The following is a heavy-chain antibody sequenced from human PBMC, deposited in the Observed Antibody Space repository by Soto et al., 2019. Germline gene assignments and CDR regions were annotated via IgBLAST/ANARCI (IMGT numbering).Heavy chain of an antibody. CDR1: GFTVSSNY. V-gene: IGHV3-53*04. CDR2: IYSGGST. J-gene: IGHJ6*03. Sequence: VQLVESGGGLVQPGGSLRLSCAASGFTVSSNYMSWVRQAPGKGLEWVSVIYSGGSTYYADSVKGRFTISRHNSKNTLYLQMNSLRAEDTAVYYCARGGSYCSSTSCYGGVYYYYMDVWGKGTTVTVSS. D-gene: IGHD2-2*01. CDR3: ARGGSYCSSTSCYGGVYYYYMDV.